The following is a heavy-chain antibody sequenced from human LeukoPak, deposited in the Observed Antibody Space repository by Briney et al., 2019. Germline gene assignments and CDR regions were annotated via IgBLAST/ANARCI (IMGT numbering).Heavy chain of an antibody. CDR3: ARQEDSSGWYGGDWYFDL. V-gene: IGHV4-39*01. D-gene: IGHD6-19*01. J-gene: IGHJ2*01. CDR2: IYYSGST. CDR1: GDSVSRSDSY. Sequence: PSETLSLTCSVSGDSVSRSDSYWDWIRQPPGKGLEWIGTIYYSGSTYYNPSLKSRVTISVDTSKNQFSLKLSSVTAADTAVYYCARQEDSSGWYGGDWYFDLWGRGTLVTVSS.